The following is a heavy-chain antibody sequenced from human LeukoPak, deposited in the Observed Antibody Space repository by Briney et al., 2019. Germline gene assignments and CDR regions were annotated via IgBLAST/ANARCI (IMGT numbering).Heavy chain of an antibody. CDR2: INTNTGNP. V-gene: IGHV7-4-1*02. D-gene: IGHD2-2*02. CDR1: GYTSTSYA. CDR3: ARELYCSSTSCYTGHNYYYGMDV. J-gene: IGHJ6*02. Sequence: ASVKVSCKASGYTSTSYAMNWVRQAPGQGLEWMGWINTNTGNPTYAQGFTGRFVFSLDTSVSTAYLQISSLKAEDTAVYYCARELYCSSTSCYTGHNYYYGMDVWGQGTTVTVSS.